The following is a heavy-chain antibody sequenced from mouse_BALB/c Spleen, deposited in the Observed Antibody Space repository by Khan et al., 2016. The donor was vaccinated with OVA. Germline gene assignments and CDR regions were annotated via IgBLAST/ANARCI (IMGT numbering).Heavy chain of an antibody. CDR2: INPTSGYT. V-gene: IGHV1-7*01. CDR3: KRDRFDY. Sequence: VQLQQSGAERAKPGALVKMSCKASGYTFTTYWMHWVKQRPGQGLEWIGYINPTSGYTDYNEKFKDRATLSADKSSSTAYMQLSSLTSEDSAVKYCKRDRFDYWGQGTTVTVSS. J-gene: IGHJ2*01. CDR1: GYTFTTYW.